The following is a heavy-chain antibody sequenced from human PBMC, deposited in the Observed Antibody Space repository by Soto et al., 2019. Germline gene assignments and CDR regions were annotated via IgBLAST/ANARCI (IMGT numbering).Heavy chain of an antibody. Sequence: GGSLRLSCAASGFTFSSYGMHWVRQAPGKGLEWVAVIWYDGSNKYYADSVKGRFTISRDNSKNTLYLQMNSLRAEDTAVYYCARQVVVVPAAIWLMGYYYYYGMDVWGQGTTVTVS. D-gene: IGHD2-2*02. J-gene: IGHJ6*02. CDR2: IWYDGSNK. CDR1: GFTFSSYG. CDR3: ARQVVVVPAAIWLMGYYYYYGMDV. V-gene: IGHV3-33*01.